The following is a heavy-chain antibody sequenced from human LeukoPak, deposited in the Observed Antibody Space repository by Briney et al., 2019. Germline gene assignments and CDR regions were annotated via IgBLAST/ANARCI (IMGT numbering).Heavy chain of an antibody. J-gene: IGHJ3*02. CDR3: ALQLDAFDI. CDR2: IKQDGSET. V-gene: IGHV3-7*03. CDR1: GFTFSTYW. D-gene: IGHD2-2*01. Sequence: GGSLRLSCAASGFTFSTYWMSWVRQAPGKGLEWVANIKQDGSETYYVDSVKGRFTFSRDNAKNSLYLQMNSLRAEDTAVYYCALQLDAFDIWGQGTMVTVSS.